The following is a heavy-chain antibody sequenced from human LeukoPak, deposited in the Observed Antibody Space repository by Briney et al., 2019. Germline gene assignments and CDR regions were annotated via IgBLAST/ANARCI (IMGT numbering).Heavy chain of an antibody. CDR1: GYTFTSYG. CDR2: ITAYNDNT. Sequence: GASVKVSCKASGYTFTSYGISWVRQAPGQGLEWMGWITAYNDNTYYAQKLQGRVTMTTDTSTSTAYMELRSLRSDDTAVYYCARARIVVVITGAFDIWGQGTMVTVSS. CDR3: ARARIVVVITGAFDI. D-gene: IGHD3-22*01. J-gene: IGHJ3*02. V-gene: IGHV1-18*01.